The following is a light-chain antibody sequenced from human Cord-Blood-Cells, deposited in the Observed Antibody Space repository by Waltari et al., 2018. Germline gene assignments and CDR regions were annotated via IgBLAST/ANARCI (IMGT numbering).Light chain of an antibody. V-gene: IGKV3-20*01. CDR2: GAS. CDR3: QQYGSSSWT. J-gene: IGKJ1*01. CDR1: QSLSSSY. Sequence: TELTHAPGTPSASPGGTANPSGRAIQSLSSSYLAWYQQKPGQAPRPLIYGASSRATGIPDRFSGSGAGTDFIFTISRLEPEDFAVYYCQQYGSSSWTFGQGTKVEIK.